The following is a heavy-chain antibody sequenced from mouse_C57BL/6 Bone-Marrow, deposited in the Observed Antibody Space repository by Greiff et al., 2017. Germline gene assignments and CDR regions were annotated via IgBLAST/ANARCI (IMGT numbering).Heavy chain of an antibody. CDR1: GYTFTSYW. V-gene: IGHV1-7*01. CDR2: INPSSGYT. D-gene: IGHD2-1*01. Sequence: VKVVESGAELAKPGASVKLSCKASGYTFTSYWMHWVKQRPGQGLEWIGYINPSSGYTKYNQKFKDKATLTADKSSSTAYMQLSSLTYEDSAVYYCPTSAYGNWGFAYWGQGTLVTVSA. J-gene: IGHJ3*01. CDR3: PTSAYGNWGFAY.